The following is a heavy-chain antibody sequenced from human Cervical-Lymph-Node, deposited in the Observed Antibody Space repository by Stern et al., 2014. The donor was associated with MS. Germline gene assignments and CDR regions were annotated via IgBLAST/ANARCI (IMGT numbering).Heavy chain of an antibody. V-gene: IGHV1-18*01. CDR2: ISADSGNT. CDR3: ARDKMHAFDY. Sequence: VQLVESGTEVKKPGASLLVSCKASGYTFTTYGITWVRQAPGQGLEWMGWISADSGNTKYAQKFRDRVTMTRDTTTGTAYMEVRSLRSEDTAVYYCARDKMHAFDYWGQGTQVTVPS. J-gene: IGHJ4*02. CDR1: GYTFTTYG. D-gene: IGHD2-8*01.